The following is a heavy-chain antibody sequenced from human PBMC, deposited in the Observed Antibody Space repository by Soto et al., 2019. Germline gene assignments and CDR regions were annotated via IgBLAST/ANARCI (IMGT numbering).Heavy chain of an antibody. D-gene: IGHD3-16*01. CDR3: VSDSTVRWYDYAEYLQY. CDR2: IYYGGSTY. J-gene: IGHJ1*01. CDR1: GFTFSNFG. Sequence: QVHLVESGGGVVQPGRSLRLSCVASGFTFSNFGMHWVRQAPGEGLEWVAVIYYGGSTYYYAESVKGRFTISRDNPRNMLYLKMNSLRAEDTSVYYCVSDSTVRWYDYAEYLQYWGQGTLVTVSS. V-gene: IGHV3-33*01.